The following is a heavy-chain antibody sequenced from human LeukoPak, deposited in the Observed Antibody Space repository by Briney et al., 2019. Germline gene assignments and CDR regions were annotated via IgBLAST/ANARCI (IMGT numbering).Heavy chain of an antibody. D-gene: IGHD2-15*01. J-gene: IGHJ4*02. V-gene: IGHV1-69*04. Sequence: ASVKVSCKASGGTFSSYAISWVRQAPGQGLEWVGRIIPILGIANYAQKFQGRVTITADKSTSTAYMELSSLRSEDTAVYYCARDSYCSGGSCYSFSLDYWGQGTLVTVSS. CDR3: ARDSYCSGGSCYSFSLDY. CDR2: IIPILGIA. CDR1: GGTFSSYA.